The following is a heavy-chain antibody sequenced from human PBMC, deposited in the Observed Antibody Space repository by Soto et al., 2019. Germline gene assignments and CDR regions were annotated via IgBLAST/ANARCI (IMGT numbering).Heavy chain of an antibody. CDR1: GFTFGDYA. V-gene: IGHV3-49*03. CDR2: IRSKAYGGTT. CDR3: TRVNGSGSYYTNYYYYYYMDV. J-gene: IGHJ6*03. Sequence: GGSLRLSCTASGFTFGDYAMSWFRQAPGKGLEWVGFIRSKAYGGTTEYAASVKGRFTISRDDSKSIAYLQMNSLKTEDTAVYYCTRVNGSGSYYTNYYYYYYMDVWGKGTTVTVSS. D-gene: IGHD3-10*01.